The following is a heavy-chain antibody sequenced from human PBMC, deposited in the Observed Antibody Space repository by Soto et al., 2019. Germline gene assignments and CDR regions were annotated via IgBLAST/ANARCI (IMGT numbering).Heavy chain of an antibody. D-gene: IGHD6-13*01. Sequence: PGGSLRLSCAASGFTFNDYYMTWIRQAPGKGLEWVSYISSSGNSIYYADPVKGRFTVSRDNAKNSLYLQMNSLRAEDTAVYYGASRATAGRSFDYRVQGTLVIVSS. CDR1: GFTFNDYY. V-gene: IGHV3-11*01. J-gene: IGHJ4*02. CDR3: ASRATAGRSFDY. CDR2: ISSSGNSI.